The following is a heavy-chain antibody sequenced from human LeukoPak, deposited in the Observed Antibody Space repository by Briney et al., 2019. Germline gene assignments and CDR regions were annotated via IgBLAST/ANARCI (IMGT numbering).Heavy chain of an antibody. Sequence: SETLSLTCTVSGGSISSGGYYWSWIRQHPGKGLEWIGYIYYSGSTYYNPSLKSRITISVDTSENQFSLKLSSVTAADTAVYYCARDLVSDSFDYWGQGTLVTVSS. V-gene: IGHV4-31*03. CDR3: ARDLVSDSFDY. CDR2: IYYSGST. D-gene: IGHD2-8*02. CDR1: GGSISSGGYY. J-gene: IGHJ4*02.